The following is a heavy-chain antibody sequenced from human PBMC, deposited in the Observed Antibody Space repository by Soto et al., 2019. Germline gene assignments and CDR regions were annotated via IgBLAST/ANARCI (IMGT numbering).Heavy chain of an antibody. CDR3: ARDDDRPDNGLDM. J-gene: IGHJ3*02. Sequence: QVQLVESGGGVVQPGRSLRLSCAASGFTFSKYGRHWVRQAPGKGLEWVEVILHDGGDQRYGDSVKGRFTISRDNSKNTLYLQINSLRVEDTAFYYCARDDDRPDNGLDMWGQGTMVTVSS. D-gene: IGHD2-8*01. V-gene: IGHV3-33*05. CDR2: ILHDGGDQ. CDR1: GFTFSKYG.